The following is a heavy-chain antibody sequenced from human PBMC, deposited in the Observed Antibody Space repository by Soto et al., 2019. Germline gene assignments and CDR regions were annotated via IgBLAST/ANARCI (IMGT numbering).Heavy chain of an antibody. CDR2: IYHSGST. D-gene: IGHD3-22*01. J-gene: IGHJ3*02. CDR1: GYSISSGYY. CDR3: ARGSLKGWYYSSGSAFDI. Sequence: SETLSLTCAVSGYSISSGYYWGWIRQPPGKGLEWIGSIYHSGSTYYNPPLKSRVTISVDTSKNQFSLKLSSVTAADTAVYYCARGSLKGWYYSSGSAFDIGGQGTMGT. V-gene: IGHV4-38-2*01.